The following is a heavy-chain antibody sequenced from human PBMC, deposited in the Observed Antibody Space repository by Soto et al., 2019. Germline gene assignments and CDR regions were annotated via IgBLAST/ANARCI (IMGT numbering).Heavy chain of an antibody. CDR3: YDLNY. Sequence: QVKLVQSGAEVKKPGASVKVSCKASGYTFTTYDINWVRQATGQGLEWMGWMYPNSGSTGYAQKFQGRVTMTRNTSISTAYMELSGLRFDDTAVYYCYDLNYWGQGTLVTVSS. CDR1: GYTFTTYD. D-gene: IGHD5-12*01. J-gene: IGHJ4*02. V-gene: IGHV1-8*01. CDR2: MYPNSGST.